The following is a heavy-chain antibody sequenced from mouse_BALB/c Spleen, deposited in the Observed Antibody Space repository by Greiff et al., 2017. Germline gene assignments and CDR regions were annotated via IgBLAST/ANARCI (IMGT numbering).Heavy chain of an antibody. J-gene: IGHJ3*01. CDR3: ARESDYGAY. CDR1: GYSITSGYY. Sequence: VQLQESGPGLVKPSQSLSLTCSVTGYSITSGYYWNWIRQFPGNKLEWMGYISYDGSNNYNPSLKNRISITRDTSKNKFFLKLNSVTTEDTATYYCARESDYGAYWGQGTLVTVSA. CDR2: ISYDGSN. D-gene: IGHD2-4*01. V-gene: IGHV3-6*02.